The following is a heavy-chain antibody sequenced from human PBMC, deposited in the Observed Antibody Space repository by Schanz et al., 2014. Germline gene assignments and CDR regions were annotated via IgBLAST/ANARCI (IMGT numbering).Heavy chain of an antibody. D-gene: IGHD2-21*01. J-gene: IGHJ2*01. V-gene: IGHV3-23*05. CDR2: VSSRSDEI. Sequence: EVQLLESGGGLVQPGGSLRLSCSASTFTFDHYAMTWVRQAPGKGLEWVAAVSSRSDEIKYADSVRGRFTISRDNSRSSMYLQMNSLRAEDTPIYFCAKDLAVDYGDGCFNCYFDLWGRGTLVTVSS. CDR3: AKDLAVDYGDGCFNCYFDL. CDR1: TFTFDHYA.